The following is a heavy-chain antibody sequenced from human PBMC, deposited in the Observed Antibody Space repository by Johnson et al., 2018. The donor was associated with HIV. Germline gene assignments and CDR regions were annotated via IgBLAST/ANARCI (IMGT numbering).Heavy chain of an antibody. Sequence: QLVESGGGEVQPGRSVRLSCAASGLNFSDYGMHWVRQAPGKGLEWVAVISYDGSNKYYADSVKGRFTISRYNSKNTLYLQMNSLRAEDTAVYYCARACRDGYTCDAFDIWGQGTMVTVSS. CDR3: ARACRDGYTCDAFDI. CDR1: GLNFSDYG. J-gene: IGHJ3*02. V-gene: IGHV3-30*14. CDR2: ISYDGSNK. D-gene: IGHD5-24*01.